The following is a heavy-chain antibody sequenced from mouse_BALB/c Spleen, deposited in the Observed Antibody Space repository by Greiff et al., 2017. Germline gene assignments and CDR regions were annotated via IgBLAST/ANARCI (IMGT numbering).Heavy chain of an antibody. CDR2: ISYSGST. D-gene: IGHD2-3*01. CDR3: ARRWFPYAMDY. J-gene: IGHJ4*01. Sequence: DVKLVESGPGLVKPSQSLSLTCTVTGYSITSDYAWNWIRQFPGNKLEWMGYISYSGSTSYNPSLKSRISITRDTSKNQFFLQLNSVTTEDTATYYCARRWFPYAMDYWGQGTSVTVSS. CDR1: GYSITSDYA. V-gene: IGHV3-2*02.